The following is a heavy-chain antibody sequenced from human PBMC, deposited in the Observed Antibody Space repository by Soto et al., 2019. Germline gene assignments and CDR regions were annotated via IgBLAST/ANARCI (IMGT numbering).Heavy chain of an antibody. D-gene: IGHD3-3*01. Sequence: QVHLVESGGGVVQPGGSLRLSCAASGFTINRIDMYWVRQAPGKGLEWVAVMSFDGNHQHYADSVKGRFTISRDNSKNTLSLEMNSLRRDDTAVYYCASCERFPRVGVDYYALDVWGQGTTVIVSS. V-gene: IGHV3-30*03. CDR3: ASCERFPRVGVDYYALDV. CDR1: GFTINRID. CDR2: MSFDGNHQ. J-gene: IGHJ6*02.